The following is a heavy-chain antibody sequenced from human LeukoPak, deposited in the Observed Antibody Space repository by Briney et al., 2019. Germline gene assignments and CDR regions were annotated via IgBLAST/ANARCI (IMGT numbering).Heavy chain of an antibody. D-gene: IGHD2-8*01. V-gene: IGHV3-23*01. CDR3: AKGTSWVSDYYYMDV. Sequence: GGSLRLSCAASVFTFSSYAMSWVRQAPGKGLEWVSAISGSGGSTYYADSVKGRFTISRDNSKNTLYLQMNSLRAEDTAVYYCAKGTSWVSDYYYMDVWGKGTTVTVSS. J-gene: IGHJ6*03. CDR2: ISGSGGST. CDR1: VFTFSSYA.